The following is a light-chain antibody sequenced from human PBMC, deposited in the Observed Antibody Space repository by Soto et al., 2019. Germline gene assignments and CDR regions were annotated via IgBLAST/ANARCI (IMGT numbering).Light chain of an antibody. J-gene: IGKJ5*01. CDR3: QHYGRSPIT. CDR2: GAY. CDR1: QSVNSR. Sequence: EIVLTQSPATLSLSPWARATLSCRASQSVNSRLAWYQHKPGQAPRLLISGAYSRATGITDRFSGSGSATDFTLTISRLEPEDFALYYCQHYGRSPITFGQGTRLEIK. V-gene: IGKV3-20*01.